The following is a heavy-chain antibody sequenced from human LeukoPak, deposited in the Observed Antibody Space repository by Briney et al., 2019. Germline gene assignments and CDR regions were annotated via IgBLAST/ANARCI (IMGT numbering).Heavy chain of an antibody. CDR3: AKTGGYQLLSAYYYYYGMDV. J-gene: IGHJ6*02. D-gene: IGHD2-2*01. CDR1: GFTFSSYA. CDR2: ISGSGGST. Sequence: GGSLRLSCAASGFTFSSYAMSWVRQAPGKGLEWVSAISGSGGSTYYADSVKGRFTISRDNSKNTLCLQMNSLRAEDTAVYYCAKTGGYQLLSAYYYYYGMDVWGQGTTVTVSS. V-gene: IGHV3-23*01.